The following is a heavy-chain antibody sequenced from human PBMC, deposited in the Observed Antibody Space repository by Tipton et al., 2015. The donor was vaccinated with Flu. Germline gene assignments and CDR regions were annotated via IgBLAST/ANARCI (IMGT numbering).Heavy chain of an antibody. CDR3: VRRYDLLTHYSFGVDV. V-gene: IGHV5-51*03. D-gene: IGHD3-9*01. CDR2: IYPGDSDT. J-gene: IGHJ6*02. Sequence: QSGPEVKKAGESLKISCKGSGYTFSNDWIGWVRQRPGKGLEWMGIIYPGDSDTRYSPSFQGKVTISADKSISTAYLQGSSLRASDTAMYYCVRRYDLLTHYSFGVDVWGQGTTVTVSS. CDR1: GYTFSNDW.